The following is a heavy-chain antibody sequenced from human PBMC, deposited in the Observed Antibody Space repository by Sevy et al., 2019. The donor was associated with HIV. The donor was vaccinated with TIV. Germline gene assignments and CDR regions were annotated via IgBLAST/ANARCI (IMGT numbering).Heavy chain of an antibody. CDR2: IWYDGSNK. Sequence: GGSLRLSCVASGFTFSTYGMHWVRQAPGKGLEWLAVIWYDGSNKYYADFVKGRFTISRDNSKNTLYLQMNSLRADDTAVYYCARDQEALKLWGYELPPALDFWGQGTLVTVSS. V-gene: IGHV3-33*01. CDR3: ARDQEALKLWGYELPPALDF. D-gene: IGHD2-21*01. J-gene: IGHJ4*02. CDR1: GFTFSTYG.